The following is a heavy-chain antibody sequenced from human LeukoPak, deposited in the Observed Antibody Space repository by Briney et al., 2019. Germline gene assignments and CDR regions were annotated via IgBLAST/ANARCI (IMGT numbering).Heavy chain of an antibody. CDR1: GFNFSNYD. J-gene: IGHJ5*02. V-gene: IGHV3-30*02. CDR3: AKGDTS. CDR2: IRYDGSDK. D-gene: IGHD2-21*02. Sequence: GGSLRLSCAASGFNFSNYDIHWVRQTPGKGLEWVAFIRYDGSDKYYADSVKGRFIIPRDNSKNTLYLQMNSLRAEDTAVYYCAKGDTSWGQGTLVTVS.